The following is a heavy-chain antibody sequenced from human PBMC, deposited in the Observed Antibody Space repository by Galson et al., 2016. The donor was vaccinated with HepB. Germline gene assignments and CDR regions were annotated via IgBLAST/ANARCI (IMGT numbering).Heavy chain of an antibody. V-gene: IGHV4-4*07. CDR1: GDSIATYY. Sequence: SETLSLTCTVSGDSIATYYWSWIRQSAGKGLEWIGRIYPTTSDIYNPSLQSRATMSADTSKNQLSPSLSPVTAADTAVYYCARQSCRGSSCNRVDQYYYMDVWGKGTTVTVSS. J-gene: IGHJ6*03. CDR2: IYPTTSD. D-gene: IGHD1-26*01. CDR3: ARQSCRGSSCNRVDQYYYMDV.